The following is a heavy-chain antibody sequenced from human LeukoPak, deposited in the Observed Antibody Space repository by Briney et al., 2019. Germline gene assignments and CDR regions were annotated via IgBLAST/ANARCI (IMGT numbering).Heavy chain of an antibody. D-gene: IGHD3-3*01. CDR1: GGSISSGSYY. CDR3: AREYYDFWSGSVATRWGGGLYYFDY. CDR2: IYTSGST. V-gene: IGHV4-61*02. Sequence: SETLSLTCTVSGGSISSGSYYWSWIRQPAGKGLEWIGRIYTSGSTNYNPSLKSRVTISVDTSKNQFSLKLSSVTAADTAVYYCAREYYDFWSGSVATRWGGGLYYFDYWGQGTLVTVSS. J-gene: IGHJ4*02.